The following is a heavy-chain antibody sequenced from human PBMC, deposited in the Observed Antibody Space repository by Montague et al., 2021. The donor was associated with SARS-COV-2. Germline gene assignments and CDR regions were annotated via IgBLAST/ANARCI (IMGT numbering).Heavy chain of an antibody. D-gene: IGHD2-2*01. J-gene: IGHJ5*02. V-gene: IGHV4-59*01. CDR2: AYHNGRT. CDR3: ARSRFVLVPAAMSYGHSYFDP. CDR1: GGSIGTNY. Sequence: SETLSLTCSVSGGSIGTNYWSWIRQPPGGGLEWIGYAYHNGRTNYNPSLRGRVTMSLDTSKNQFSLNVTSVTAADTAVYHCARSRFVLVPAAMSYGHSYFDPWGQGRLVTVSS.